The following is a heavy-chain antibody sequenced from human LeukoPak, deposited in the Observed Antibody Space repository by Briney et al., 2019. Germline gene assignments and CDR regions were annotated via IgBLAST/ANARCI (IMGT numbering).Heavy chain of an antibody. D-gene: IGHD5-12*01. CDR3: ARRRDSSNYYAAFDI. CDR1: GYTFTKYD. Sequence: ASVMVSCKASGYTFTKYDVNWVRLATGRGLEWLGWMNPNSGNTGYAQKFQGRVTIMRSTSTSIAYMELSNLTSEDTAIYYCARRRDSSNYYAAFDIWGQGTMVTVSS. J-gene: IGHJ3*02. CDR2: MNPNSGNT. V-gene: IGHV1-8*03.